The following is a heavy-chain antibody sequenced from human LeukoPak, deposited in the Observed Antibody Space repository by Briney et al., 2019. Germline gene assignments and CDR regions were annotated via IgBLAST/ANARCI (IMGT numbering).Heavy chain of an antibody. CDR3: ASGSSQPSNSCRNYYYCYGIDV. J-gene: IGHJ6*02. Sequence: GASVKVSCKASGYTFSSYGIDWVRQAPGQGLEWMGWISAYNGNTNYAQHLQGRVTMTTDTSTSTAYMELRSLRSDDTAVYYCASGSSQPSNSCRNYYYCYGIDVWGQGTTVTVSS. CDR1: GYTFSSYG. CDR2: ISAYNGNT. D-gene: IGHD2-2*01. V-gene: IGHV1-18*01.